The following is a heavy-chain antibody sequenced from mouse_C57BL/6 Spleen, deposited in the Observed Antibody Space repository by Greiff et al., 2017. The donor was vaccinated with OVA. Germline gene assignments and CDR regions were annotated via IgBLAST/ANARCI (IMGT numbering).Heavy chain of an antibody. Sequence: EVKLMESGGGLVKPGGSLKLSCAASGFTFSSYAMSWVRQTPEKRLEWVATISDGGSYTYYPDNVKGRFTISRDNAKNNLYLQMSHLKSEDTAMYYCARDPGGALLLRYFDVWGTGTTVTVSS. J-gene: IGHJ1*03. CDR3: ARDPGGALLLRYFDV. CDR1: GFTFSSYA. CDR2: ISDGGSYT. D-gene: IGHD1-1*01. V-gene: IGHV5-4*01.